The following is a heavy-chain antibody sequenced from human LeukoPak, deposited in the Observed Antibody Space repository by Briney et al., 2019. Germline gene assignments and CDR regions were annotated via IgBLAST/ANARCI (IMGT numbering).Heavy chain of an antibody. CDR2: INHSGST. V-gene: IGHV4-34*01. D-gene: IGHD2-2*01. CDR1: GGSFSGYY. Sequence: KSSETLSLTCAVYGGSFSGYYWSWIRQPPGKGLEWIGEINHSGSTNYNPSLKSRVTISVDTSKNQFSLKLSSVTAADTAVYYCARDSPSDYFDYWGQGTLVTVSS. J-gene: IGHJ4*02. CDR3: ARDSPSDYFDY.